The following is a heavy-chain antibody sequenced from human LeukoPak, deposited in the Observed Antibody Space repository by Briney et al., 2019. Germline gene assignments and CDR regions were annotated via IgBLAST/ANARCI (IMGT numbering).Heavy chain of an antibody. J-gene: IGHJ6*03. V-gene: IGHV3-30*18. D-gene: IGHD1-26*01. CDR3: AKVGTKGRYYYYYMDV. CDR1: GFTFSSYG. CDR2: ISYDGSNK. Sequence: GGSLRLSCAASGFTFSSYGMHWVRQAPGKGLEWVAVISYDGSNKYYADSVKGGFTISRENSKNTLYLQMNSLRAEDTAVYYCAKVGTKGRYYYYYMDVWGKGTTVTVSS.